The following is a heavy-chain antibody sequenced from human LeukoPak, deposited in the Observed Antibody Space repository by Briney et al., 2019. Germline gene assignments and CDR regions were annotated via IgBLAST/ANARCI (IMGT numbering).Heavy chain of an antibody. CDR1: GGSISSGGYY. Sequence: SQTLSLTCTVSGGSISSGGYYWSWIRQHPGKDLEWIGYIYYSGSTYYNPSLKSRVTISVDTSKNQFSLKLSSVTAADTAVYYCARDKAQRIAAAGASNWFDPWGQGTLVTVSS. CDR2: IYYSGST. CDR3: ARDKAQRIAAAGASNWFDP. J-gene: IGHJ5*02. D-gene: IGHD6-13*01. V-gene: IGHV4-31*03.